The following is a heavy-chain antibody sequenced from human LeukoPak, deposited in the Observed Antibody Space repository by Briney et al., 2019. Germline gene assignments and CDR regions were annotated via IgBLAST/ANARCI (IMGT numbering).Heavy chain of an antibody. CDR2: IYYSGST. J-gene: IGHJ1*01. D-gene: IGHD2-15*01. V-gene: IGHV4-59*01. CDR3: ARSGSGHGEFFQL. Sequence: PSETLSLTCTVSGGSISSYYWSWIRQPPGKGLEWIGYIYYSGSTNYNPSLKSRVTISVDTSKNQFSLKLSSVTAADTAVYYCARSGSGHGEFFQLRGQGTLVTVSS. CDR1: GGSISSYY.